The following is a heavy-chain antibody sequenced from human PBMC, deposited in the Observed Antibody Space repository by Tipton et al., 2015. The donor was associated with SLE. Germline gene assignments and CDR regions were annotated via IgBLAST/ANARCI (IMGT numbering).Heavy chain of an antibody. D-gene: IGHD5-12*01. J-gene: IGHJ4*02. CDR1: GFTFSNSG. V-gene: IGHV1-18*01. CDR3: ARSIVATTDFDY. Sequence: QLVQSGAEVKKPGASVRVSCKASGFTFSNSGISWVRQAPGQGLEWMGWISTYSGVTNYAPTLQDRVTMTTDTSTSTAYMELRSLRSGDTAVYYCARSIVATTDFDYWGQGTLVTVSS. CDR2: ISTYSGVT.